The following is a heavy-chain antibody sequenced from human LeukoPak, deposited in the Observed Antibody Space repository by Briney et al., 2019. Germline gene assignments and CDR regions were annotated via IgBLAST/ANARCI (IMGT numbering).Heavy chain of an antibody. D-gene: IGHD4-17*01. J-gene: IGHJ4*02. CDR2: IRSSGGYI. CDR1: GFSIKSYS. Sequence: GGSLRLSCAASGFSIKSYSMTWVRQAPGKGLEWVATIRSSGGYIYYADSVRGRFTISRDTAQNSLFLQLNSLRVEDTAVYNCARLRDTVTSASDFWGQGTLVTVSS. V-gene: IGHV3-21*01. CDR3: ARLRDTVTSASDF.